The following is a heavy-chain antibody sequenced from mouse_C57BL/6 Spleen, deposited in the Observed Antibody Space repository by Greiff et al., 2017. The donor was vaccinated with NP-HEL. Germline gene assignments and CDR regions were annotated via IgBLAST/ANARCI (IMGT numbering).Heavy chain of an antibody. D-gene: IGHD4-1*01. CDR2: INPSTGGT. J-gene: IGHJ2*01. Sequence: VHVKQSGPELVKPGASVKISCKASGYSFTGYYMNWVKQSPEKSLEWIGEINPSTGGTTYNQKFKAKATLTVDKSSSTAYMQLKSLTSEDSAVYYCARKEGPLTGDYWGQGTTLTVSS. V-gene: IGHV1-42*01. CDR1: GYSFTGYY. CDR3: ARKEGPLTGDY.